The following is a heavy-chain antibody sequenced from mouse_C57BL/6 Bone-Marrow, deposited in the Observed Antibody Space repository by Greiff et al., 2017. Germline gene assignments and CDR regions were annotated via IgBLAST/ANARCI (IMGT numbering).Heavy chain of an antibody. D-gene: IGHD1-2*01. CDR2: IDPSDSYT. Sequence: QVQLQQPGAELVRPGTSVKLSCKASGYTFTSYWMHWVKQRPGQGLEWIGVIDPSDSYTNYNQKFKGKATLTVDTSSSTAYMQLSSLTSEDSAVXYCARAAKWYFDYWGQGTTLTVSS. CDR1: GYTFTSYW. CDR3: ARAAKWYFDY. J-gene: IGHJ2*01. V-gene: IGHV1-59*01.